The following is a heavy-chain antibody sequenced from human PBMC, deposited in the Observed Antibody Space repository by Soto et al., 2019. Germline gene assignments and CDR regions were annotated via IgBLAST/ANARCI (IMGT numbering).Heavy chain of an antibody. D-gene: IGHD6-13*01. CDR2: ISGGGDRT. V-gene: IGHV3-23*01. CDR3: AQGGGIAAARATLGVDC. Sequence: EVQVLESGGGLVQPGGSLRLSCEASGFTFRLFAMSWVRQAPGKGLEWVSAISGGGDRTYYAESVKGRFTIARDNSKNTVSLQMNSLRTEDTAVYYCAQGGGIAAARATLGVDCGGQGTQVTASS. CDR1: GFTFRLFA. J-gene: IGHJ4*02.